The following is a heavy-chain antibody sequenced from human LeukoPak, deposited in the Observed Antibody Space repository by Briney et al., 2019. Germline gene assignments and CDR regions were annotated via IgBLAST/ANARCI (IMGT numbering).Heavy chain of an antibody. CDR1: GFTFSSYT. CDR2: IRHSDGST. CDR3: AKGLETESRLDS. J-gene: IGHJ4*02. Sequence: GGSLRLSCAASGFTFSSYTMYWVRQAPGKGLEWVSGIRHSDGSTYYADAVKGRFTISSDKSKNTLFLQMNSLRAEDTALYYCAKGLETESRLDSWGQGTLVTV. D-gene: IGHD1-1*01. V-gene: IGHV3-23*01.